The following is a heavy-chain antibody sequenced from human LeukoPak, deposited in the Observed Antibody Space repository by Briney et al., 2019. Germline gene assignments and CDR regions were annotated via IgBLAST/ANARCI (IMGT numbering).Heavy chain of an antibody. V-gene: IGHV4-39*07. CDR2: IYYSGST. Sequence: SEKLSLTCSVSAGSISSSSYYWGWIRQPPGKGLEWIGSIYYSGSTYYNPSRNSRVTISVDTSKNQFFLKLSSVTAADTAVYYCARVPLGYCSGGSCPAFDYWGQGTLVTVSS. D-gene: IGHD2-15*01. CDR1: AGSISSSSYY. J-gene: IGHJ4*02. CDR3: ARVPLGYCSGGSCPAFDY.